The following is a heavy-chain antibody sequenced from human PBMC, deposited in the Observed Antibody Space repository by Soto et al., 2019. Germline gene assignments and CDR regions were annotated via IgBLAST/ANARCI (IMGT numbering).Heavy chain of an antibody. Sequence: SETLSLTCTVSGGSISSSSYYWGWIRQPPGKGLEWIGSIYYSGSTYYNPSLKSRVTISVDTSKNQFSLKLSSVTAADTAVYYCAREYDWKDEGGLVSFDYWGQGTLVTVSS. CDR1: GGSISSSSYY. V-gene: IGHV4-39*02. CDR3: AREYDWKDEGGLVSFDY. J-gene: IGHJ4*02. CDR2: IYYSGST. D-gene: IGHD1-1*01.